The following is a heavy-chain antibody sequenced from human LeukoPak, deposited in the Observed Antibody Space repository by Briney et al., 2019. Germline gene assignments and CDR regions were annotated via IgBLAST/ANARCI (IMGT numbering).Heavy chain of an antibody. CDR3: ARDQFYGGRGLDAFDI. CDR1: GFTFSSYS. V-gene: IGHV3-21*01. J-gene: IGHJ3*02. Sequence: PGGSLRLSCSASGFTFSSYSMNWVRQAPGKGLEWVSSISSSSSYIYYADSVKGRFTISRDNAKNSLYLQMNSLRAEDTAVYYCARDQFYGGRGLDAFDIWGQGTMVTVSS. D-gene: IGHD4-23*01. CDR2: ISSSSSYI.